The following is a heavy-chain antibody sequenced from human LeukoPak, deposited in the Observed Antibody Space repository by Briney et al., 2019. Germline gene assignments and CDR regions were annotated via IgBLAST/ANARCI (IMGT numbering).Heavy chain of an antibody. D-gene: IGHD6-13*01. CDR2: MNPNSGNT. V-gene: IGHV1-8*01. CDR1: GYTFTSYD. CDR3: ARDQYSSSWYMYNWFDP. Sequence: ASVKVSCKASGYTFTSYDINWVRQATGQGLEWMGWMNPNSGNTDYAQKFQGRVTMTRDTSISTAYVELSRLRSDDTAVYYCARDQYSSSWYMYNWFDPWGQGTLVTVSS. J-gene: IGHJ5*02.